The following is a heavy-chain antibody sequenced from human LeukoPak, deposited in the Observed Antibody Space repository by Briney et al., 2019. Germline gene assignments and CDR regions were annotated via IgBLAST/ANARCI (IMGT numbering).Heavy chain of an antibody. CDR1: GFTFSSSG. CDR3: ARGGGYSYGSFDY. J-gene: IGHJ4*02. CDR2: ISSSGRTI. Sequence: GGTLRLSRAASGFTFSSSGMNWVRQAPGKGLELDSYISSSGRTIYYADSVEGRFTNSRDNAKNTLYLQMNSLRAEDTAVYYCARGGGYSYGSFDYWGQGTLVTVSS. D-gene: IGHD5-18*01. V-gene: IGHV3-48*04.